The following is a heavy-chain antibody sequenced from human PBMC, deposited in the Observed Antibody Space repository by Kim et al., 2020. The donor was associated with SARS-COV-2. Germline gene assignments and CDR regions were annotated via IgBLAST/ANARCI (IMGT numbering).Heavy chain of an antibody. CDR1: GFTFSSYG. CDR3: AKEGEYQLLYGSGYIDY. Sequence: GGSLRPSCAASGFTFSSYGMHWVRQAPGKGLEWVAVISYDGSNKYYADSVKGRFTISRDNSKNTLYLQMNSLRAEDTAVYYCAKEGEYQLLYGSGYIDY. D-gene: IGHD2-2*02. CDR2: ISYDGSNK. J-gene: IGHJ4*01. V-gene: IGHV3-30*18.